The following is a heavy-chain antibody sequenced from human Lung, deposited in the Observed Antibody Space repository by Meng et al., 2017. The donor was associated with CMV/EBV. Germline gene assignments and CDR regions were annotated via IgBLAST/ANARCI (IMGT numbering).Heavy chain of an antibody. CDR1: GFIFGNYA. V-gene: IGHV3-23*03. CDR2: IYSGYGST. J-gene: IGHJ6*02. CDR3: VRDGYHCSRNGCYRQYFTDGLDD. D-gene: IGHD2-2*01. Sequence: GGSLRLXCAVSGFIFGNYAMNWVRQAQGKGLEWVSVIYSGYGSTYYADSVEGRFNISRDNSRKTLYLQMNGLRAEDTAVYYCVRDGYHCSRNGCYRQYFTDGLDDWGHGTTVTVSS.